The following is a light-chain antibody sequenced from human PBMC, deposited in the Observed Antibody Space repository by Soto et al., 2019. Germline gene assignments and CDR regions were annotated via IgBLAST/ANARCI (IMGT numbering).Light chain of an antibody. CDR3: QQSYSTPGT. J-gene: IGKJ1*01. Sequence: IQMTQAPSSLSASVVYRVSITCRASQSISSYLNWYQQKPGKAPKLLIYAASSLQSGVPSRFSGSGSGTDFTLTISSLQPEDFATYYCQQSYSTPGTFGQGTKVDI. CDR1: QSISSY. V-gene: IGKV1-39*01. CDR2: AAS.